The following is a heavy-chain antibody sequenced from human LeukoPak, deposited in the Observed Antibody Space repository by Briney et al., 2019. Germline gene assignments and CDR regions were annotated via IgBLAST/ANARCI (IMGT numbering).Heavy chain of an antibody. V-gene: IGHV4-59*01. CDR3: ARGRVSSSTWYSTYYYYFYMDI. Sequence: SETLSLTCSVSDDSITMYYWTWIRQPPGKGLEWIGYVDHTGSTNFNPSLNGRVSISRDTSKNLFSLRLRSVTAADTAVYFCARGRVSSSTWYSTYYYYFYMDIWGKGTTVTVSS. CDR1: DDSITMYY. CDR2: VDHTGST. D-gene: IGHD4-11*01. J-gene: IGHJ6*03.